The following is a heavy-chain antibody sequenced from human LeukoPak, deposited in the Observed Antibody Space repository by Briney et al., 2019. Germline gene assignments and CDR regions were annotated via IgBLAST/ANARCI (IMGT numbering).Heavy chain of an antibody. V-gene: IGHV4-59*01. CDR3: ARGRVSSSTWYSTYYYYFYMDI. Sequence: SETLSLTCSVSDDSITMYYWTWIRQPPGKGLEWIGYVDHTGSTNFNPSLNGRVSISRDTSKNLFSLRLRSVTAADTAVYFCARGRVSSSTWYSTYYYYFYMDIWGKGTTVTVSS. CDR1: DDSITMYY. CDR2: VDHTGST. D-gene: IGHD4-11*01. J-gene: IGHJ6*03.